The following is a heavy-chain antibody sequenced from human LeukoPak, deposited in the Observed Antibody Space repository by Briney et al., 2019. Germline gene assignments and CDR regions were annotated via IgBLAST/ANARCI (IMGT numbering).Heavy chain of an antibody. V-gene: IGHV4-4*02. CDR1: GGSLSSSNW. CDR3: ARGAGMTTVTKNAFDI. Sequence: PSETLSLTCTVSGGSLSSSNWWSWVRQPPGKGLEWIGEIFHSGSTNYNPSLKSRVTISADKSKNQFSLKLTSLNGADTAVYYCARGAGMTTVTKNAFDIWGQGTMVTVSS. D-gene: IGHD4-17*01. CDR2: IFHSGST. J-gene: IGHJ3*02.